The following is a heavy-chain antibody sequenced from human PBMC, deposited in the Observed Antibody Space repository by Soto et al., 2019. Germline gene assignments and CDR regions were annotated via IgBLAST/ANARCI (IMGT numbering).Heavy chain of an antibody. J-gene: IGHJ4*02. CDR3: ARGGPSRVGATARRAYFDY. V-gene: IGHV1-18*04. CDR1: GYTFTSYG. CDR2: ISAYNGNT. Sequence: QVQLVQSGAEVKKPGASVKVSCKASGYTFTSYGISWVRQAPGQGLEWMGWISAYNGNTNYAQKLQGRVTMTTDTSTSTADMELRSLRADDTAVYYCARGGPSRVGATARRAYFDYWGQGTLVTVSS. D-gene: IGHD1-26*01.